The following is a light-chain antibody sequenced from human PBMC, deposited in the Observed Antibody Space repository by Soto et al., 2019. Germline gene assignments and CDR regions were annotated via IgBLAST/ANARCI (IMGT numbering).Light chain of an antibody. V-gene: IGKV3-20*01. CDR1: QTVSSSY. J-gene: IGKJ1*01. CDR3: QQYGSSPLT. Sequence: EIVSTQSPGTLSLSPGERATLSCRASQTVSSSYLAWYQQKPGQAPRLLIYGASSRATGIPDRFSGGGSGTDFNLTISRLEPEDFAVYYCQQYGSSPLTFGQGTKVEIK. CDR2: GAS.